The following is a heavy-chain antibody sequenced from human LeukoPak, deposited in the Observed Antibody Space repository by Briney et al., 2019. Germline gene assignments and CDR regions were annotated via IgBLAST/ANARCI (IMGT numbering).Heavy chain of an antibody. Sequence: PGGSLRLSCAASGFTVSSNYMSWVRQAPGKGLEWVSVIYSGGSTYYADSVKGRFTISRDNSKNTLYLQMNSLRAEDTAVYYCXXGSXSYRTPYYYMDVWGKGTTVTVSS. CDR2: IYSGGST. J-gene: IGHJ6*03. D-gene: IGHD3-10*01. V-gene: IGHV3-53*01. CDR3: XXGSXSYRTPYYYMDV. CDR1: GFTVSSNY.